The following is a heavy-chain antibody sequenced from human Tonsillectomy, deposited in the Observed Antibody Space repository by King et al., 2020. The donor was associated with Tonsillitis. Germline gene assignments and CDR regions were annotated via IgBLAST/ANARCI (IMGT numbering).Heavy chain of an antibody. V-gene: IGHV3-15*01. D-gene: IGHD3-9*01. Sequence: VQLVESGGGLVKPGESLRLSCAASGFTFTNAWMSWVRQAPGKGLEWVGRIKSKIDGGTTDYXAPVKGRXTISRDDSKNTLYLQMHSLKTEDTAVYYRTTEHYDILTXXSSYYYGMDVWGXXTTVTVSS. J-gene: IGHJ6*02. CDR3: TTEHYDILTXXSSYYYGMDV. CDR2: IKSKIDGGTT. CDR1: GFTFTNAW.